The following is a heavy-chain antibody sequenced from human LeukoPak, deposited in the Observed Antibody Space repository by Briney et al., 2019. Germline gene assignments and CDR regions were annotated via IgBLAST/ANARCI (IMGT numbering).Heavy chain of an antibody. J-gene: IGHJ3*02. CDR3: ARIGLQDRAWYQMLIYDAFDI. Sequence: GGSLRLSCAASGFTFSSYGMHWVRQAPGKGLEWVAVISYDGSNKYYADSVKGRFTISRGNSKNTLYLQMNSLRVEDTAVYYCARIGLQDRAWYQMLIYDAFDIWGQGTMVTVSS. D-gene: IGHD2-2*01. CDR2: ISYDGSNK. V-gene: IGHV3-30*03. CDR1: GFTFSSYG.